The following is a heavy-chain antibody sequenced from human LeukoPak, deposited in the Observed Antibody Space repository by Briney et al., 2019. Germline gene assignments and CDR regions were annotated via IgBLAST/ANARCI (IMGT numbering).Heavy chain of an antibody. J-gene: IGHJ6*02. CDR1: GASFSGYY. D-gene: IGHD3-10*01. Sequence: PSETLSLTCAVYGASFSGYYWSWIRQPPGKGLEWIGEINHSGSTNYNPSLKSRVTISVDKSKNQFSLKLSSVTAADTAVYYCARDYGSGIYYYYYYYYGMDVWGQGTTVTVSS. CDR2: INHSGST. V-gene: IGHV4-34*01. CDR3: ARDYGSGIYYYYYYYYGMDV.